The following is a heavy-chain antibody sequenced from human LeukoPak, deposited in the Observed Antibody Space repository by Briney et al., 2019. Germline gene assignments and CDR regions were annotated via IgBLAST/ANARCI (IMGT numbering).Heavy chain of an antibody. J-gene: IGHJ4*02. V-gene: IGHV3-23*01. CDR2: ISGSGST. CDR3: AKDMVRGVTPTIICDY. D-gene: IGHD3-10*01. Sequence: PGGSLRLSCAASGFTFSSYAMSWVRQAPGKGLEWVSAISGSGSTYYADSVKGRFTISRDNSKNTLYLQMNSLRAEDTAVYYCAKDMVRGVTPTIICDYWGQGTLVTVSS. CDR1: GFTFSSYA.